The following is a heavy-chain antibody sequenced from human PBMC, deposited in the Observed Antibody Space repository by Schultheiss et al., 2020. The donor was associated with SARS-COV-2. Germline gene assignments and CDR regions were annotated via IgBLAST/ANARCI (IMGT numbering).Heavy chain of an antibody. CDR3: AKVGAPGGYYYYGMDV. CDR1: GFTFSSYW. Sequence: GESLKISCAASGFTFSSYWMSWVRQAPGKGLEWVANIKQDGSEKYYVDSVKGRFTISRDNAKNSLYLQMNSLRAEDTAVYYCAKVGAPGGYYYYGMDVWGQGTTVTVSS. V-gene: IGHV3-7*03. J-gene: IGHJ6*02. D-gene: IGHD3-10*01. CDR2: IKQDGSEK.